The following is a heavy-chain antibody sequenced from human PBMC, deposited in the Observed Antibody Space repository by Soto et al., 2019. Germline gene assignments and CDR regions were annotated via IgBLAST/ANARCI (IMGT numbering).Heavy chain of an antibody. D-gene: IGHD1-1*01. CDR2: MNPNSGNT. CDR1: GYTFTSYD. J-gene: IGHJ6*03. Sequence: QVQLVQSGAEVKKPGASVKVSCKASGYTFTSYDINWVRQATGQGLEWMGWMNPNSGNTGYAQKFQGRVTMTRNTSISTAYMELSSPRSEDTAVYYCARDLHNDYYYYYMDVWGKGTTVTVSS. V-gene: IGHV1-8*01. CDR3: ARDLHNDYYYYYMDV.